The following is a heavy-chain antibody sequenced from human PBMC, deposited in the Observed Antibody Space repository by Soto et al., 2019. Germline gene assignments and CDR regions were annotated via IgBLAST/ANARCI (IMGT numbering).Heavy chain of an antibody. CDR3: ARRGEGYCSGGSCYHY. J-gene: IGHJ4*01. D-gene: IGHD2-15*01. CDR2: IYPGDSDT. CDR1: GYSFTSYW. Sequence: ESLKISCKGSGYSFTSYWIGWVRQMPGKGLEWMGIIYPGDSDTRYSPSFQGQVTISADKSISTAYLQWSSLKASDTAMYYCARRGEGYCSGGSCYHYWGQGTLVTVSS. V-gene: IGHV5-51*01.